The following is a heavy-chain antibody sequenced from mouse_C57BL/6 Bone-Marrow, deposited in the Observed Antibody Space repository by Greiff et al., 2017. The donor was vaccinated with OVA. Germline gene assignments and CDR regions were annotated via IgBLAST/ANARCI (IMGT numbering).Heavy chain of an antibody. J-gene: IGHJ3*01. D-gene: IGHD3-2*02. CDR1: GYSFTSYY. Sequence: QVQLKESGPELVKPGASVKISCKASGYSFTSYYIHWVKQRPGQGLEWIGWIYPGRGNTKYNEKFKGKATLTADTSSSTAYMQLSSLTSEDSAVYYCARWKTAQAFAYWGQGTLVTVSA. CDR2: IYPGRGNT. CDR3: ARWKTAQAFAY. V-gene: IGHV1-66*01.